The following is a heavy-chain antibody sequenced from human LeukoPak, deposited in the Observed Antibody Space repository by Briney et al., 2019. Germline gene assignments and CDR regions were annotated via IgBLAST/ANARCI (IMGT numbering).Heavy chain of an antibody. CDR3: ARDLRSSGWPHGGLIDWLDP. D-gene: IGHD6-19*01. V-gene: IGHV4-59*01. J-gene: IGHJ5*02. Sequence: SETLSLTCTVSGGSISSYYWSWIRQPPGKGLEWIGYIYYSGSTNYNPSLKSRVTISVDTSKNQFSLKLSSVTAADTAVYYCARDLRSSGWPHGGLIDWLDPWGQGTLVTVSS. CDR2: IYYSGST. CDR1: GGSISSYY.